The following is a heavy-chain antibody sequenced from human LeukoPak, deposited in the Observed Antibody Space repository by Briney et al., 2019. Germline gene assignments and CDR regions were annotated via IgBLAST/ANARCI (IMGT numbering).Heavy chain of an antibody. CDR3: ASPHLDYYDSSGYYNWFDP. CDR1: GGTFSSYA. V-gene: IGHV1-69*13. J-gene: IGHJ5*02. D-gene: IGHD3-22*01. CDR2: IISIFGTA. Sequence: SVKVSCKASGGTFSSYAISWVRQAPGQGLEWMGGIISIFGTANYAQKFQGRVTITADESTSTAYMELSSLRSEDTAVYYCASPHLDYYDSSGYYNWFDPWGQGTLVTVSS.